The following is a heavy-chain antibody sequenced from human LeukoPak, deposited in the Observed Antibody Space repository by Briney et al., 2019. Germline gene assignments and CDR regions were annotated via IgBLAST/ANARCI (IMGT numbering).Heavy chain of an antibody. CDR3: AXXXXEYSSSSGWFDP. V-gene: IGHV4-4*07. J-gene: IGHJ5*02. D-gene: IGHD6-6*01. CDR2: IYTSGST. CDR1: GGSISSYY. Sequence: SETLSLTCTVSGGSISSYYWSWIRQPAGKGLEWIGRIYTSGSTNYNPSLKSRVTMSVDTSKNQFSLKLSSVTAADTAVYYCAXXXXEYSSSSGWFDPWGQGTLVTVSS.